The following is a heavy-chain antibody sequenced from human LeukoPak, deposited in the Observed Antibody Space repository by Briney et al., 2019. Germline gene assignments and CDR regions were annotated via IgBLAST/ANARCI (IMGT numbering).Heavy chain of an antibody. D-gene: IGHD4-17*01. V-gene: IGHV4-30-4*08. CDR1: GGSISSGDYY. J-gene: IGHJ5*02. Sequence: SQTLSLTCTVSGGSISSGDYYWSWIRQPPGKGLEWIGYIYYSGSTYYNPSLKSRVTISVDTSKNQFSLKLSSVTAADTAVYYCARDKSPNYGDYGWFDPLGPGNPGHRLL. CDR2: IYYSGST. CDR3: ARDKSPNYGDYGWFDP.